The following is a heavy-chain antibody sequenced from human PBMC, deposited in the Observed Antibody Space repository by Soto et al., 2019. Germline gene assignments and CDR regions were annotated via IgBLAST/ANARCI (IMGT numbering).Heavy chain of an antibody. CDR3: ASQYRRGGSCYNYLDY. D-gene: IGHD2-15*01. CDR1: GFTFSSYS. J-gene: IGHJ4*02. CDR2: ISSSSSYI. V-gene: IGHV3-21*01. Sequence: EVQLVESGGGLVKPGGPLRHSCAAAGFTFSSYSMNWVRQAPGKGLEWVSSISSSSSYIYYADSVKGRFTISRDNAKNSLYLQINSLRAEDTAVYYCASQYRRGGSCYNYLDYWGQGTLVTVSS.